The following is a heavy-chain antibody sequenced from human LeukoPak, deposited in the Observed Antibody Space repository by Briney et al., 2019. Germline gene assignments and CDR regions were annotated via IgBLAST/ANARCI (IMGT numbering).Heavy chain of an antibody. V-gene: IGHV4-59*01. CDR3: ARASGSYYGFDY. CDR2: IYYSGST. Sequence: SETLSLTCTVSGGSISSYYWSWIRQPPGKGLEWIGYIYYSGSTNYNPSLKSRVTISVDTSKNQFSLKLSSVTAADTAVYYCARASGSYYGFDYWGQGTLVTVSS. D-gene: IGHD1-26*01. CDR1: GGSISSYY. J-gene: IGHJ4*02.